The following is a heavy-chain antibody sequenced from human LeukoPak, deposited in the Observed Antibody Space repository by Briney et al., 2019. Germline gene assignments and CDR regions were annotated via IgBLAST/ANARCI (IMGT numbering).Heavy chain of an antibody. CDR1: RGSIGSGSYF. CDR2: IFYSGST. J-gene: IGHJ4*02. CDR3: ARHAAYYYEDY. Sequence: SWTLSLTCTVSRGSIGSGSYFWGWIRQPPGKGLEWIGTIFYSGSTYYNPSLKSRVTMSVDTSKNQFSLKLTSVTAADTAVYYCARHAAYYYEDYWGQGILVTVSS. D-gene: IGHD3-22*01. V-gene: IGHV4-39*01.